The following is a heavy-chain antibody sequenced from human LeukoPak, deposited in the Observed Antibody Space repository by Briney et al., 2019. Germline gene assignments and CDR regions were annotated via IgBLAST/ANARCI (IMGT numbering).Heavy chain of an antibody. D-gene: IGHD3-10*01. J-gene: IGHJ4*02. CDR1: GFTFSDYY. Sequence: PGGSLRLSCAASGFTFSDYYMSWIRQAPGKGLEWVSYINSSSSYTNYADSVKGRFTISRDNAKNSLYLQMNSLRAEDTAVYYCARKARGVFTPMDYWGQGTLVTVSS. CDR3: ARKARGVFTPMDY. V-gene: IGHV3-11*06. CDR2: INSSSSYT.